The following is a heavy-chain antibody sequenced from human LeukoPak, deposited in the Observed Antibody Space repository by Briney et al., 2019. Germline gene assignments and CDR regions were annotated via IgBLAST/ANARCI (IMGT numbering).Heavy chain of an antibody. J-gene: IGHJ4*02. Sequence: GGSLRVSCAASGFTVSSKYMGWVRQAPGKGLEWVSVIYSSGSTYYADSVKGRFTISRDNSKNTLYLQMHSLRGEDTAVYYCARERNLEIAVAGTIFDYWGQGTLVTVSS. CDR3: ARERNLEIAVAGTIFDY. D-gene: IGHD6-19*01. V-gene: IGHV3-66*01. CDR1: GFTVSSKY. CDR2: IYSSGST.